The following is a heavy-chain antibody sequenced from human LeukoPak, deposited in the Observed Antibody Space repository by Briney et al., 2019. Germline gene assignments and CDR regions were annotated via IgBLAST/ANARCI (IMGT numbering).Heavy chain of an antibody. CDR2: ISNDASYK. V-gene: IGHV3-30-3*01. CDR3: ATSHDIAAAGPLDY. J-gene: IGHJ4*02. CDR1: GFTFSNYA. D-gene: IGHD6-13*01. Sequence: HPGGSLRLSCAASGFTFSNYAMHWVRQAPGKGLEWVAVISNDASYKYYADSVKGRFTISRDNSKNTLYLQMNSLRAEDTAVYYCATSHDIAAAGPLDYWGQGTLVTVSS.